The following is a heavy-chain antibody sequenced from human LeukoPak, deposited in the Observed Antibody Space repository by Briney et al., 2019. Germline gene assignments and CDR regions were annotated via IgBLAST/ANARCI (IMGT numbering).Heavy chain of an antibody. Sequence: PGGSLRLSCAASGFTFSSYWMHWVRQAPGKGRVWVSRINSGGSSTSYADSVRGRFTISRDNAKNTLYLQMNSLRAEDTAVYYDARAQYSSSWYKSYYYYYMDVWGKGTTVTVSS. CDR1: GFTFSSYW. J-gene: IGHJ6*03. CDR3: ARAQYSSSWYKSYYYYYMDV. V-gene: IGHV3-74*01. D-gene: IGHD6-13*01. CDR2: INSGGSST.